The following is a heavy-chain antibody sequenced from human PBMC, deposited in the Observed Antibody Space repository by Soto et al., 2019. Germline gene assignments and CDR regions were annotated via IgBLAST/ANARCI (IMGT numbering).Heavy chain of an antibody. D-gene: IGHD3-22*01. J-gene: IGHJ3*02. CDR3: ARELLFYDSDGFSWDDAFDI. V-gene: IGHV4-30-2*01. CDR2: IYQSGST. Sequence: TLSLTCAVAGCSLSSSAYSWSWIRQPPGKGLEWIGFIYQSGSTYYNPSLKSRVTMSLDRPKNQFSLKLSSVTAADTAVYYCARELLFYDSDGFSWDDAFDIWGQGTMVTVSS. CDR1: GCSLSSSAYS.